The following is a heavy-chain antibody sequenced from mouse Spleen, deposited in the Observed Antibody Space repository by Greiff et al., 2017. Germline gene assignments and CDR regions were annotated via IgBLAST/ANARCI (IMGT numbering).Heavy chain of an antibody. D-gene: IGHD2-12*01. V-gene: IGHV1-39*01. CDR1: GYSFTDYN. CDR3: AREEYSYYSYDGYWYFDV. J-gene: IGHJ1*01. Sequence: VQLQQSGPELVKPGASVKISCKASGYSFTDYNMNWVKQSNGKSLEWIGVINPNYGTTSYNQKFKGKATLTVDQSSSTAYMQLNSLTSEDSAVYYCAREEYSYYSYDGYWYFDVWGAGTTVTVSS. CDR2: INPNYGTT.